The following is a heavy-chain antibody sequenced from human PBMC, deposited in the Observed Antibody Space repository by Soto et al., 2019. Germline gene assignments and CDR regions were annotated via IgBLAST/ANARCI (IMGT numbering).Heavy chain of an antibody. J-gene: IGHJ4*02. CDR3: ARRYYDFWSGYYGY. Sequence: SETLSLTCAVYGGSFSGYYWSWSRQPPGKGLEWIGEINHSGSTNYNPSLKSRVTISVDTSKNQFSLKLSSVTAADTAVYYCARRYYDFWSGYYGYWGQGTLVTVSS. D-gene: IGHD3-3*01. CDR1: GGSFSGYY. CDR2: INHSGST. V-gene: IGHV4-34*01.